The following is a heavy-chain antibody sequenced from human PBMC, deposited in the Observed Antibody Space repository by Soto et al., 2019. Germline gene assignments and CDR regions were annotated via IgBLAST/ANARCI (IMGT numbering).Heavy chain of an antibody. D-gene: IGHD2-21*02. Sequence: QVQLVQSGAEVKKPGSSVKVSCKASGGTFTSYAISWVRRAPGQGLEWMGGVIPLFGTANYAPNIQDRVTITADASTSTAYMELSGLRSEDTAVYYCAKGGLCSGDCFSFFDSWGQGTLVTVSS. CDR1: GGTFTSYA. CDR3: AKGGLCSGDCFSFFDS. V-gene: IGHV1-69*01. J-gene: IGHJ4*02. CDR2: VIPLFGTA.